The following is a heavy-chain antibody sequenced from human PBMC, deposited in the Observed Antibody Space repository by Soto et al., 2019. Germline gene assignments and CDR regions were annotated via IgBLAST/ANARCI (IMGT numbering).Heavy chain of an antibody. CDR1: GYTFTSYG. CDR2: ISAYNGNT. J-gene: IGHJ6*02. CDR3: ARERGGEEWLRFDSYYGMDV. V-gene: IGHV1-18*01. Sequence: ASVKVSCKASGYTFTSYGISWVRQAPGQGLEWMGWISAYNGNTNYAQKLQGRVTMTTDTSTSTAYMELRSLRSDDTAVYYCARERGGEEWLRFDSYYGMDVWGQGTTVTVSS. D-gene: IGHD5-12*01.